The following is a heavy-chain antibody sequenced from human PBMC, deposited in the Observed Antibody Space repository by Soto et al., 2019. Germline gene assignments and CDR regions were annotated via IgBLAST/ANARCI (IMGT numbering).Heavy chain of an antibody. J-gene: IGHJ6*02. CDR1: GFIFSDYY. V-gene: IGHV3-11*06. CDR2: ISTRSTYT. Sequence: PGGSLRLSCAASGFIFSDYYMSWVRQTPGKGLEWISYISTRSTYTNYADSVKGRFTISRDNTKNSLYLQMDSLRVEDTAVYYCARDLAWKRGKVGRYYYGMDVGGQGTT. CDR3: ARDLAWKRGKVGRYYYGMDV. D-gene: IGHD1-1*01.